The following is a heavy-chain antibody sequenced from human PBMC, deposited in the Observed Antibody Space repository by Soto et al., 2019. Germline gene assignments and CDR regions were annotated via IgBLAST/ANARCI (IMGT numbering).Heavy chain of an antibody. J-gene: IGHJ3*02. CDR3: GKDPNGDYVGTFDI. Sequence: TGGSLRLSCAASGFTFSNYAMTWVRQAPGKGLEWVSSISGSGGRTHYADSVKGRFTISRDNSRNTLSLQMDSLRADDTAVYYCGKDPNGDYVGTFDIWGQGTMVTVSS. CDR1: GFTFSNYA. D-gene: IGHD4-17*01. V-gene: IGHV3-23*01. CDR2: ISGSGGRT.